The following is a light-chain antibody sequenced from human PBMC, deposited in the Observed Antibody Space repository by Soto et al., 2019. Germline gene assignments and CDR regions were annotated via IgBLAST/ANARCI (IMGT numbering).Light chain of an antibody. Sequence: QSVLTQPPSVSGAPGQRVTISCTGSSSNIGTNYDAHWYQQVPGTAPKLLMFGNNHRPSGVPDRFSGSKSGTSASLAITGLQAEDEADYYCQSYDSSLSGYVFGTGTKLTVL. CDR2: GNN. V-gene: IGLV1-40*01. J-gene: IGLJ1*01. CDR1: SSNIGTNYD. CDR3: QSYDSSLSGYV.